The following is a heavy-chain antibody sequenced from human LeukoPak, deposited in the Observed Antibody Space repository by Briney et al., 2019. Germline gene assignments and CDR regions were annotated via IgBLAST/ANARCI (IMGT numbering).Heavy chain of an antibody. CDR1: GYSISSGYY. Sequence: PSETLSLTCTVSGYSISSGYYWGWIRQPPGKGLEWIGSIYHSGSTYYNPSPKSRVTISVDTSKNQFSLKLSSVTAADTAVYYCAREQDYYDSSGSYYFDYWGQGTLVTVSS. V-gene: IGHV4-38-2*02. CDR2: IYHSGST. D-gene: IGHD3-22*01. J-gene: IGHJ4*02. CDR3: AREQDYYDSSGSYYFDY.